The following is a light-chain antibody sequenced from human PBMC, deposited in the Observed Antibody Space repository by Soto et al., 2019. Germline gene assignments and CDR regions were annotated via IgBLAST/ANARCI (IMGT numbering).Light chain of an antibody. CDR1: SSDVGGYNY. CDR3: SSYTSSSTGV. Sequence: QSALTQPASVSGSPGQSITISCTGTSSDVGGYNYVSWYQQHPGKAPTLMIYDVSNRPSGVSNRFSGSKSGNTASLTISGLQAEDEADYYCSSYTSSSTGVFGGGTKVTVL. V-gene: IGLV2-14*01. CDR2: DVS. J-gene: IGLJ2*01.